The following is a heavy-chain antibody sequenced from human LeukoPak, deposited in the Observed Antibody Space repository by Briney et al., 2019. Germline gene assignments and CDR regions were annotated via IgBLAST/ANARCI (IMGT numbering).Heavy chain of an antibody. CDR3: AKDTRIAVAGSYMGV. Sequence: PGGSLRLSCAASGFTFDDYTMHWVRQAPGKGLEWVSLISWDGGSTYYADSVKGRFTISRDNSKNSLYLQMNSLRTEDTALYYCAKDTRIAVAGSYMGVWGKGTTVTVSS. D-gene: IGHD6-19*01. CDR1: GFTFDDYT. V-gene: IGHV3-43*01. J-gene: IGHJ6*03. CDR2: ISWDGGST.